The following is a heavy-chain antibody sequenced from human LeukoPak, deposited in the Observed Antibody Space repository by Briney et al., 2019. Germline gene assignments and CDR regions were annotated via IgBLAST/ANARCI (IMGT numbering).Heavy chain of an antibody. V-gene: IGHV3-23*01. J-gene: IGHJ4*02. CDR1: GFTFSSYE. CDR3: AKFLSERGMVSSFDY. CDR2: ISGSGGST. Sequence: PGGSLTLSCAASGFTFSSYEMNWVRQAPGKGLEWVSAISGSGGSTYYADSVKGRFTISRDNSKNTLYLQMNSLRAEDTAVYYCAKFLSERGMVSSFDYWGQGTLVTVSS. D-gene: IGHD5-18*01.